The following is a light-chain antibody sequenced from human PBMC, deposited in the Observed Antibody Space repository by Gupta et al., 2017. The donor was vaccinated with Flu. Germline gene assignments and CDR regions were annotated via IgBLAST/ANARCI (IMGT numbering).Light chain of an antibody. CDR2: AVS. Sequence: SPVSASVGDRGIITCRARRGLRDWLDWYQQKPGKAPTLLIYAVSSWHSGVPSRFRGSGSGTDFTLTITSLQPEDFATYYCQQAKSFPPTFGQGTRVEIK. CDR3: QQAKSFPPT. CDR1: RGLRDW. V-gene: IGKV1-12*01. J-gene: IGKJ1*01.